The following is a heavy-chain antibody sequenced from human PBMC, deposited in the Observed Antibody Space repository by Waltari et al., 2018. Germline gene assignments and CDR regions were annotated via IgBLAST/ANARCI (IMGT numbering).Heavy chain of an antibody. D-gene: IGHD6-19*01. CDR3: ARDSRRIAVPGHLDY. J-gene: IGHJ4*02. Sequence: QVQLQASGPGLVKPSETVSLICTVSNYSIPSGHYWGWIRQFPGRGLEWLGTIYESGSLFYNPSLNGRLTISIDRSKSQFSLSLRSVTAADTAVYYCARDSRRIAVPGHLDYWGQGTLVTVSS. CDR2: IYESGSL. V-gene: IGHV4-38-2*02. CDR1: NYSIPSGHY.